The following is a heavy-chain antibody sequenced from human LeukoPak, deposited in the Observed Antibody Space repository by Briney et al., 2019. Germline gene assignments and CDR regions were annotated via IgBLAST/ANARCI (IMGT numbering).Heavy chain of an antibody. CDR1: GYTFTGYY. CDR2: INPNSGGT. CDR3: ARVYSDFWSGYYSHFDY. D-gene: IGHD3-3*01. J-gene: IGHJ4*02. Sequence: ASVKVSCKASGYTFTGYYMHGVRQAPGQGLEWMGWINPNSGGTNYAQKLQGRVTMTTDTSTSTAYMALRSLRSDDTAVYYCARVYSDFWSGYYSHFDYWGQGTLVTVSS. V-gene: IGHV1-2*02.